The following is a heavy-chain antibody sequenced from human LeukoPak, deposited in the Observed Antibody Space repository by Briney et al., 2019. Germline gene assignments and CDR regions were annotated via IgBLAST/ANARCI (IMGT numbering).Heavy chain of an antibody. J-gene: IGHJ4*02. CDR2: IYYSGST. CDR1: GGSISSSSYY. Sequence: PSETLSLTCTVSGGSISSSSYYWGWIRQPPGKGLEWIGSIYYSGSTYYNPSLKSRVTISVDTSKNQFSLKLNSVTAADTAVYYCARGWALDYWGQGTLVTVSS. D-gene: IGHD1-26*01. CDR3: ARGWALDY. V-gene: IGHV4-39*07.